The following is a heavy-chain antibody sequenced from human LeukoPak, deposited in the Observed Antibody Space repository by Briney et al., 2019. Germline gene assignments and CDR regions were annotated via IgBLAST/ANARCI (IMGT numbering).Heavy chain of an antibody. Sequence: ASVKVSCKASGYTFTGYYMHWVRQAPGQGLEWMGWINPNSGGTNYAQKFQGRVTMTRGTSISTAYMELSRLRSDDTAVYYCAREYGSGSYYWFNWGQGTLVTVSS. CDR2: INPNSGGT. V-gene: IGHV1-2*02. D-gene: IGHD3-10*01. J-gene: IGHJ4*02. CDR3: AREYGSGSYYWFN. CDR1: GYTFTGYY.